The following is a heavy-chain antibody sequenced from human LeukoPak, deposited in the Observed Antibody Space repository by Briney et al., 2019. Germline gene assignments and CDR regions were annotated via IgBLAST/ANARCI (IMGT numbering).Heavy chain of an antibody. J-gene: IGHJ6*02. CDR1: GGSISSGGYY. V-gene: IGHV4-31*03. Sequence: SQTLSLTCTVSGGSISSGGYYWSWIRQHPGTGLEWIGYIYYSGSTYYNPSLKSRVTISVDTSKNQFSLKLSSVTAADTAVYYCARSRYSYYGMDVWGQGTTVTVSS. CDR2: IYYSGST. CDR3: ARSRYSYYGMDV. D-gene: IGHD3-9*01.